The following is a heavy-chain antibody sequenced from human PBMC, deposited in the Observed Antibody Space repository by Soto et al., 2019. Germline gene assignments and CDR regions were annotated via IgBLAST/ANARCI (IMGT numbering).Heavy chain of an antibody. Sequence: QLQLQESGPGLVKPSETLSLTCNVSGGSISSSRSYWAWFRQPPGKELEWIANIFYAGNTYYNPSLKRRDTVSVDTSKNQFSLKLDSVTAADTAVYYCARQAAAPGIDLWFDPWGQGTLVTVSS. CDR1: GGSISSSRSY. CDR2: IFYAGNT. CDR3: ARQAAAPGIDLWFDP. D-gene: IGHD6-13*01. J-gene: IGHJ5*02. V-gene: IGHV4-39*01.